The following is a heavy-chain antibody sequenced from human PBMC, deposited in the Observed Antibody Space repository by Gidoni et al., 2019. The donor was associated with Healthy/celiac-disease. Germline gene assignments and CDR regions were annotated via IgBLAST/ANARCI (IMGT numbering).Heavy chain of an antibody. CDR1: GFACSSYA. J-gene: IGHJ3*02. V-gene: IGHV3-23*01. CDR2: ISGSGGST. CDR3: AKDIVFTMIVVVTGEDAFDI. Sequence: EVQLLESGGGLVQPGGSLRLYCAASGFACSSYAMRWVRQAPGKGLEWVSAISGSGGSTYYADSVKGRFTISRDNSKNTLYLQMNSLRAEDTAVYYCAKDIVFTMIVVVTGEDAFDIWGQGTMVTVSS. D-gene: IGHD3-22*01.